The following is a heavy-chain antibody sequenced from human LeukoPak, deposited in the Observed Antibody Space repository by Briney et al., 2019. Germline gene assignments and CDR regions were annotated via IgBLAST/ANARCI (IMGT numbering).Heavy chain of an antibody. V-gene: IGHV3-23*01. CDR1: GFTFSSYG. CDR2: ISGSGGST. Sequence: PGGSLRLSCAASGFTFSSYGMSWVRQAPGKGLEWVSAISGSGGSTYYADSVKGRFTISRDNSKSTLYLQMNSLRAEDTAVYYCAKDGTMVRGGDYYYYYMDVWGKGTTVTISS. CDR3: AKDGTMVRGGDYYYYYMDV. D-gene: IGHD3-10*01. J-gene: IGHJ6*03.